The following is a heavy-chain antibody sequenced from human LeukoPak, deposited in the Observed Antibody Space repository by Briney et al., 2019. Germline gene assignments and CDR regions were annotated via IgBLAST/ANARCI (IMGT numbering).Heavy chain of an antibody. Sequence: GGSLRVSCAASGFTFSSLAMNWVRQAPGKGLEWVSAISGSGGSTYYADSVKGRFTISRDNSKNTLYLQMNSLRAEDTAVYYCAKDLTVFNSDYWGQGTLVTVSS. J-gene: IGHJ4*02. CDR1: GFTFSSLA. CDR3: AKDLTVFNSDY. V-gene: IGHV3-23*01. D-gene: IGHD4-17*01. CDR2: ISGSGGST.